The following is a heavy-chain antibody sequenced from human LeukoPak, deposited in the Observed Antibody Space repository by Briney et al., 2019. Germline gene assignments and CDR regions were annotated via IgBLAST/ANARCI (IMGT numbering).Heavy chain of an antibody. J-gene: IGHJ4*02. CDR2: IYASGSP. Sequence: PSETLPLTCTVSGGSISIHYWSWIRQPAGKGLEWIGRIYASGSPNYNPSLKSRVTMSLDTSTNQFSLKLSSVTAADTAVYYCARGVYIAAAQYGYWGQGTLVTVSS. D-gene: IGHD6-13*01. CDR3: ARGVYIAAAQYGY. CDR1: GGSISIHY. V-gene: IGHV4-4*07.